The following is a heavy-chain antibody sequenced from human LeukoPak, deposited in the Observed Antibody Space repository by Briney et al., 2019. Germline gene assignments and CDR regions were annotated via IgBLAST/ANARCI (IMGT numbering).Heavy chain of an antibody. V-gene: IGHV3-21*01. CDR3: ARDRGFGELGLDI. CDR2: ISSSSTYI. J-gene: IGHJ3*02. D-gene: IGHD3-10*01. CDR1: GFTFSSYS. Sequence: GGSLRLSCAASGFTFSSYSMHWVRQAPGKGLEWVSSISSSSTYIYYADSVKGRFTISRDNPKSSLSLQMNSLRAEDTAVYYCARDRGFGELGLDIWGQGTMVTVSS.